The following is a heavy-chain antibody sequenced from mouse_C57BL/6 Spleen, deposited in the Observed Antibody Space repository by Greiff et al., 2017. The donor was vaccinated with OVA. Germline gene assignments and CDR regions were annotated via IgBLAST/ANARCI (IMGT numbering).Heavy chain of an antibody. V-gene: IGHV3-6*01. CDR1: GYSITSGYY. Sequence: ESGPGLVKPSQSLSLTCSVTGYSITSGYYWNWIRQFPGNKLEWMGYISYDGSNNYNPSLKNRISITRDTSKNQFFLKLNSVTTKDTATDYCASPLLLRGYFDVWGTGTTVTVSS. J-gene: IGHJ1*03. CDR3: ASPLLLRGYFDV. D-gene: IGHD1-1*01. CDR2: ISYDGSN.